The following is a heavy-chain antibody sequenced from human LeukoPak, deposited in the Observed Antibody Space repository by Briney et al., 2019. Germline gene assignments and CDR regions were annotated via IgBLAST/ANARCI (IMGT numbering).Heavy chain of an antibody. J-gene: IGHJ6*03. CDR3: ARDAGSSWPHYYYYYMDV. Sequence: GGSLRLSCAASGFTFSSYSMNWVRQAPGKGLEWVSYISSSSSTIYYADSVKGRFTISRDNAKNSLYLQMNSLRAEDTAVYYCARDAGSSWPHYYYYYMDVWGKGTTVTVSS. CDR1: GFTFSSYS. V-gene: IGHV3-48*01. D-gene: IGHD6-13*01. CDR2: ISSSSSTI.